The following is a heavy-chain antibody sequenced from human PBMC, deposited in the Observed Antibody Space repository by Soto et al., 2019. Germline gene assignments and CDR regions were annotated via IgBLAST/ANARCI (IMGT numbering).Heavy chain of an antibody. CDR2: IIPIFGTA. J-gene: IGHJ4*02. CDR1: GGTFSTYA. Sequence: GASVKVSCKASGGTFSTYAITWVRQAPGQGLEWMGGIIPIFGTANYAQKFQGRVTITADKSTSTAYMELSSLRSEDTAVYYCARGRADYYGSGSYYIPSIWGQGTLVTVSS. D-gene: IGHD3-10*01. CDR3: ARGRADYYGSGSYYIPSI. V-gene: IGHV1-69*06.